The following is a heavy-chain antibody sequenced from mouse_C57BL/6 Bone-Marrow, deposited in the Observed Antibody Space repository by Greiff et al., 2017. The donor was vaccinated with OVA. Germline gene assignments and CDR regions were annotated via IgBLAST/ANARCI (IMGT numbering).Heavy chain of an antibody. CDR1: GYTFTDYY. D-gene: IGHD3-2*02. J-gene: IGHJ2*01. Sequence: VQLQQSGPELVKPGASVKISCKASGYTFTDYYMNWVKQSHGKSLEWIGDINPNNGGTSYNQKFKGKATLTVDKSSSTAYMELRSLTSEDSAVYYCARTRDSSGYDYWGQGTTLTVSS. CDR2: INPNNGGT. CDR3: ARTRDSSGYDY. V-gene: IGHV1-26*01.